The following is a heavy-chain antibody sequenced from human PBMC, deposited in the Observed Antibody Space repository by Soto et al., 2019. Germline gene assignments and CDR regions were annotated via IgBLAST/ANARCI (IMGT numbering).Heavy chain of an antibody. Sequence: SETLSLTCTVSGGSISSGGYYWSWIRQHPGKGLEWIGYIYYSGSTYYNTSLKSRVNISVDTSKNQFSLKLSSVTAADTAVYYCARGAATQDIVVVPAAPLFDYWGQGTLVTVSS. D-gene: IGHD2-2*01. CDR1: GGSISSGGYY. J-gene: IGHJ4*02. CDR2: IYYSGST. CDR3: ARGAATQDIVVVPAAPLFDY. V-gene: IGHV4-31*03.